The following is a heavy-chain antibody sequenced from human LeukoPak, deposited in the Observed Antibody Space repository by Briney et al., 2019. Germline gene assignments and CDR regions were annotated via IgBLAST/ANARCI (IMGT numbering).Heavy chain of an antibody. CDR3: ARDSSGYYVGAFDI. CDR1: GGSFSGYY. Sequence: PSETLSLTCAVYGGSFSGYYWSWIRQPPGKGLEWIGYIYYSGSTNYNPSLKSRVTISVDTSKNQFSLKLSSVTAADTAVYYCARDSSGYYVGAFDIWGQGTMVTVSS. D-gene: IGHD3-22*01. CDR2: IYYSGST. J-gene: IGHJ3*02. V-gene: IGHV4-59*08.